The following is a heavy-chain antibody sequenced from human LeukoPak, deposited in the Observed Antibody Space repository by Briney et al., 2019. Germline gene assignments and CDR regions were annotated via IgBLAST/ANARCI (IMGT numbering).Heavy chain of an antibody. CDR3: ARGRIQLWLLGGGFDH. V-gene: IGHV1-2*06. J-gene: IGHJ5*02. D-gene: IGHD5-18*01. Sequence: GASVKVSCKASGYTFTGYYMHWVRQAPGQGLEWMGRINPNSGGTNYAQKFQGRVTMTRDTSISTAYMELSRLRSDDTAPYYSARGRIQLWLLGGGFDHWGQGTLVTVSS. CDR2: INPNSGGT. CDR1: GYTFTGYY.